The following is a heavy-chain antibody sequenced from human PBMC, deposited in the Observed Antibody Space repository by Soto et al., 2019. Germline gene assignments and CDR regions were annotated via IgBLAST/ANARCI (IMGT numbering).Heavy chain of an antibody. CDR2: IKSKTDGGTT. V-gene: IGHV3-15*07. J-gene: IGHJ3*02. CDR1: GFSFSNAW. D-gene: IGHD6-13*01. CDR3: AKDLWAGSSWYATYDAFDI. Sequence: GGSLRLSCAASGFSFSNAWMNWVRQAPGKGLEWVGRIKSKTDGGTTDYAAPVKGRSTISRDDSKNTLYLQMNSLRAEDTAVYYCAKDLWAGSSWYATYDAFDIWGQGTMVTVSS.